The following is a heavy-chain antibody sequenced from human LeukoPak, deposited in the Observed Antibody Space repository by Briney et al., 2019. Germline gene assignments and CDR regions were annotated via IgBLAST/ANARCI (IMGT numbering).Heavy chain of an antibody. CDR2: IIPIFGTA. Sequence: GASVKVSCKASGGTFSSYAISWVRQAPGQGLEWMGGIIPIFGTANYAQKFQGRVTITTDESTSTAYMELSSLRSEDTAVYYCAKDSRRIAAAGYFDYWGQGTLVTVSS. V-gene: IGHV1-69*05. CDR1: GGTFSSYA. CDR3: AKDSRRIAAAGYFDY. D-gene: IGHD6-13*01. J-gene: IGHJ4*02.